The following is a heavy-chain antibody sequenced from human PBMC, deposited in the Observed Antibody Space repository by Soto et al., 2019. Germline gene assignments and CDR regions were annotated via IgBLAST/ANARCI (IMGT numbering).Heavy chain of an antibody. D-gene: IGHD4-17*01. V-gene: IGHV3-30-3*01. CDR1: GFTFNIYA. J-gene: IGHJ6*02. CDR3: AREDDYGYRYINYGLDV. Sequence: LRLSCAASGFTFNIYALHWVRQAPGKGLEWVAVISFDGTKKYYSDSVKGRFTISRDNLKNTLYLQMNNLRVEDAALYLCAREDDYGYRYINYGLDVWGQGTTVTVSS. CDR2: ISFDGTKK.